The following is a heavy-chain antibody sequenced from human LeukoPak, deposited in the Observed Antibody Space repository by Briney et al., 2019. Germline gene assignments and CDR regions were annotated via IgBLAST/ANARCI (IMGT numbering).Heavy chain of an antibody. V-gene: IGHV4-59*01. Sequence: SETLSLTCTVSGGSISSYYWSWMRQPPGRGLEWIGYIHHSGSTNYNPSLKSRVTMSVDTSKNQFSLKLSSVTAADTAVYYCARKGPSGSYDFWGQGTLVTVSS. J-gene: IGHJ4*02. D-gene: IGHD1-26*01. CDR1: GGSISSYY. CDR3: ARKGPSGSYDF. CDR2: IHHSGST.